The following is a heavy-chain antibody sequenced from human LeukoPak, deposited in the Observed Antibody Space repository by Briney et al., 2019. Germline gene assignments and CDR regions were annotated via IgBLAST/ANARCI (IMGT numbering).Heavy chain of an antibody. D-gene: IGHD3-9*01. J-gene: IGHJ3*02. CDR3: ASVFYDILTGYYPRENYAFDI. CDR2: IYSGGST. V-gene: IGHV3-53*01. Sequence: GGSLRLSCAASGFTVSRNYMSWVRQAPGKGLEWVSVIYSGGSTYYADSVKGRFTISRDNSKNRLYLQMNRLRAEDTAVYYCASVFYDILTGYYPRENYAFDIWGQGTMVTVSS. CDR1: GFTVSRNY.